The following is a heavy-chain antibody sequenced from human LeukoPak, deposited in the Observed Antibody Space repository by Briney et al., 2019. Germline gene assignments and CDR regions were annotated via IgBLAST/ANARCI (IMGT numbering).Heavy chain of an antibody. D-gene: IGHD3-22*01. Sequence: SETLSFTCTVSSGTISSYYWIWLRQPPGKGLEGFMYIYYSGSTNSNTLLKSRVIISVATTKKHFFLKLSSVTAADMAVYYCSRGGYYSADAFDIWGQGTMVTVSS. CDR1: SGTISSYY. CDR2: IYYSGST. J-gene: IGHJ3*02. V-gene: IGHV4-59*01. CDR3: SRGGYYSADAFDI.